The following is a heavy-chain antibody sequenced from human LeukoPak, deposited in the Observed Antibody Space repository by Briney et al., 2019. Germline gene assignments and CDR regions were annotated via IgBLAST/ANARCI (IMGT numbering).Heavy chain of an antibody. CDR2: IWYDGSYK. J-gene: IGHJ4*02. CDR3: ARDGDTTVSKERYFAY. Sequence: GMSLRLSCAASGFTFSSYGMHWVRQAPGKGLEWVAVIWYDGSYKYYADYVKGRFTISRDNSKNTLYLQVNSLRAEDTAVYYCARDGDTTVSKERYFAYWGQGTLVTVSS. CDR1: GFTFSSYG. V-gene: IGHV3-33*01. D-gene: IGHD4-17*01.